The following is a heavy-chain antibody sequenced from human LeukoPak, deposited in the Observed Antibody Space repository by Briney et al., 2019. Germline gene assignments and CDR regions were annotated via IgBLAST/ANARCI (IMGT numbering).Heavy chain of an antibody. CDR2: INSDGSST. J-gene: IGHJ3*02. Sequence: PGGSLRLSCAASGFTVSSNYMSWVRQAPGKGLVWVSRINSDGSSTSYADSVKGRFTISRDNAKNTLYLQMNSLRAEDTAVYYCARGVHSGWYGAFDIWGQGTMVTVSS. CDR1: GFTVSSNY. CDR3: ARGVHSGWYGAFDI. D-gene: IGHD6-19*01. V-gene: IGHV3-74*01.